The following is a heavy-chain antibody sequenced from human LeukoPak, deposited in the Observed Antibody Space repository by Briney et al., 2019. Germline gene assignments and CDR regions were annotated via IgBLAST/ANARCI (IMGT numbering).Heavy chain of an antibody. V-gene: IGHV4-61*02. CDR3: ARAAGYSGYSSPNWFDP. CDR2: IYTSGST. J-gene: IGHJ5*02. Sequence: PSETLSLTCTVSGGSISSGSYYWSWIRQPAGKGLEWIVRIYTSGSTNYNPSLKSRITISVDTSKNQFSLKLSSVTAADTAVYYCARAAGYSGYSSPNWFDPWGQGTLVTVSS. CDR1: GGSISSGSYY. D-gene: IGHD5-12*01.